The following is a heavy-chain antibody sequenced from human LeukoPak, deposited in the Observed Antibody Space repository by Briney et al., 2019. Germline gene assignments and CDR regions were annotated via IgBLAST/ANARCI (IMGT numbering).Heavy chain of an antibody. D-gene: IGHD3-16*01. J-gene: IGHJ4*02. V-gene: IGHV1-69*06. CDR1: GGTFSSYA. Sequence: SVKVSCKASGGTFSSYAISWVRQAPGQGLEWMGGVIPIFGTANYAQKFQGRVTITADKSTSTAYMELSSLRSEDTAVYYCASEIGLSGGYYFDYWGQGTLVTVSS. CDR2: VIPIFGTA. CDR3: ASEIGLSGGYYFDY.